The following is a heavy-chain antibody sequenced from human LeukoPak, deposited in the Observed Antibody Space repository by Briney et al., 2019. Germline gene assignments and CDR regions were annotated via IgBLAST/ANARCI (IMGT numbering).Heavy chain of an antibody. CDR3: ARDSGTYPGNDY. D-gene: IGHD1-26*01. CDR1: GYIFTAYG. Sequence: GASVKVSCKTSGYIFTAYGLSWVRQAPGQGLEWMGWINAYNGQTNSAQKFKDRFTVTTDTSVATAHMELRSLTFEDTAVYFCARDSGTYPGNDYWGQGTLVTVSS. CDR2: INAYNGQT. J-gene: IGHJ4*02. V-gene: IGHV1-18*01.